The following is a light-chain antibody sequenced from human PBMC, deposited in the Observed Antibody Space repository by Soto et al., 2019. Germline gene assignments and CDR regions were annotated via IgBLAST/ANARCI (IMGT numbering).Light chain of an antibody. CDR1: SSDVGGYNY. Sequence: QPVLTQPPSASGSPGQSVTISCSGTSSDVGGYNYVSWFQQHPGKAPKLMIYEVTKRPSGVPDRFSGSKSGNTASLTVSGLQAEDEAEYYCSSYVGSNNFVFGTGTKLTVL. V-gene: IGLV2-8*01. CDR3: SSYVGSNNFV. CDR2: EVT. J-gene: IGLJ1*01.